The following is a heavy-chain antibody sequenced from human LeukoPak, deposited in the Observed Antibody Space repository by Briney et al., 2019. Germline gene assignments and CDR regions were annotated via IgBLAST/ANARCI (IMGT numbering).Heavy chain of an antibody. CDR3: ARDASGSSIGLIDL. V-gene: IGHV3-21*01. CDR2: ISTSSTYI. CDR1: EFTLRRYS. Sequence: PGGSLRLSCAASEFTLRRYSMHWVRQAPGKGLEWVSYISTSSTYIYYADSVKGRFSISRDNAQNSLYLHMDSLRAEDTAVYYCARDASGSSIGLIDLWGQGTLVTVSS. J-gene: IGHJ4*02. D-gene: IGHD1-26*01.